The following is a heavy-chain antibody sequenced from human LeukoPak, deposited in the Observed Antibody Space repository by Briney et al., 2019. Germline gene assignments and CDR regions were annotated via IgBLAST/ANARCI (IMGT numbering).Heavy chain of an antibody. V-gene: IGHV4-30-2*01. J-gene: IGHJ4*02. CDR1: GGSISSGGYY. Sequence: PSETLSLTCTVSGGSISSGGYYWSWIRQPPGKGLEWIGYIYHSGSTYYNPSLKSRVTISVDRSKNQFSLKLSSVTAADTAVYYCARVPDTAMVTGYFDYWGQGTLVTVSS. CDR3: ARVPDTAMVTGYFDY. D-gene: IGHD5-18*01. CDR2: IYHSGST.